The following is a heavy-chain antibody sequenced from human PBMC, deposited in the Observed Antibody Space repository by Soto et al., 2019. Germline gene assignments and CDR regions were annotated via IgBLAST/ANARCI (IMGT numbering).Heavy chain of an antibody. D-gene: IGHD3-10*01. Sequence: GGSLRLSCRASGFTLSGYPISWLRQAPGKGLEWLAYIRTATYGGTTEYAASVRDRFTISRDDAESIASLQMNSLRTEDTAIYYCARAVRLSGDAFDIWGQGTMVTVSS. J-gene: IGHJ3*02. CDR2: IRTATYGGTT. CDR3: ARAVRLSGDAFDI. V-gene: IGHV3-49*03. CDR1: GFTLSGYP.